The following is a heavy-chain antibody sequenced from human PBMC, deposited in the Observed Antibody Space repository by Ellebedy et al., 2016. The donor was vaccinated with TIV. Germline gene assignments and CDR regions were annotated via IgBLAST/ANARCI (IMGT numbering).Heavy chain of an antibody. Sequence: GSLRLXXTVSGGSISSSSYYWGWIRQPPGKGLEWIGSIYYSGSTYYNPSLKSRVTISVDTSKNQFSLKLTSVTAADTAVYYCARNPLAATGSVYGMDVWGQGTTVTVSS. CDR1: GGSISSSSYY. V-gene: IGHV4-39*07. D-gene: IGHD6-13*01. J-gene: IGHJ6*02. CDR2: IYYSGST. CDR3: ARNPLAATGSVYGMDV.